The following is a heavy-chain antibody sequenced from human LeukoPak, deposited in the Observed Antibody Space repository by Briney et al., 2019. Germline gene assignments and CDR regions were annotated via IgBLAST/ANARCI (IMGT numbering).Heavy chain of an antibody. CDR1: RFTFSTYW. J-gene: IGHJ2*01. D-gene: IGHD1-1*01. CDR3: AGSDTTGYIPREWDYWYFDL. Sequence: GGSLRLSCAASRFTFSTYWMHWVRQAPGKGLVWVSRINSDGSSTDYADSVKGRFTISRDNTKNSLYLQMNSLRAEDTAVYYCAGSDTTGYIPREWDYWYFDLWGRGTLVTVSS. V-gene: IGHV3-74*01. CDR2: INSDGSST.